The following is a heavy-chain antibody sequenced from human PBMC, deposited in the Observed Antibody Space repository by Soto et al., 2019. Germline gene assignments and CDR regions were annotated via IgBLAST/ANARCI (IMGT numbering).Heavy chain of an antibody. J-gene: IGHJ4*02. CDR2: ISYDGSNK. V-gene: IGHV3-30*18. D-gene: IGHD3-10*01. Sequence: LRLSCAASGFTFSSYWMSWVRQAPGKGLEWVAVISYDGSNKYYADSVKGRFTISRDNSKNTLYLQMNSLRAEDTAVYYCAKAGVRGVPTTLDYWGQGTLVTVSS. CDR1: GFTFSSYW. CDR3: AKAGVRGVPTTLDY.